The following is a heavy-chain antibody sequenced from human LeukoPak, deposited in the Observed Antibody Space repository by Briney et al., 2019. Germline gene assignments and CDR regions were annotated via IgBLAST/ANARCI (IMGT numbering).Heavy chain of an antibody. CDR3: ARTNIIVDTDNWFDP. CDR1: GGSFSGYY. V-gene: IGHV4-34*01. J-gene: IGHJ5*02. D-gene: IGHD5-18*01. Sequence: SETLSLTCAVYGGSFSGYYWSWIRQPPGKGLEWIGEINHSGSTNYNPSLKSRVTISVDTSKNQFSLKLSSVTAADTAVYYCARTNIIVDTDNWFDPWGQGTLVTVSS. CDR2: INHSGST.